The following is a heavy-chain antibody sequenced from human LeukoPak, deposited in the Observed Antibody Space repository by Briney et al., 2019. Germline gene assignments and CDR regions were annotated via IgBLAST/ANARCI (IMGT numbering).Heavy chain of an antibody. CDR1: GGSFSGYY. V-gene: IGHV4-4*07. CDR2: IYSSGST. D-gene: IGHD6-13*01. Sequence: SETLSLTCAVYGGSFSGYYWSWIRQPAGKGLEWIGRIYSSGSTNYNPSLRSRVTISVDTSKNQFSLKLSSVTAADTAVYYCARDRYSSSWFDYWGQGTLVTVPS. CDR3: ARDRYSSSWFDY. J-gene: IGHJ4*02.